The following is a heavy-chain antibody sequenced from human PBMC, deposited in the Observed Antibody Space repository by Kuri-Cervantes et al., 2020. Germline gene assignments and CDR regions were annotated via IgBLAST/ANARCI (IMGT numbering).Heavy chain of an antibody. J-gene: IGHJ4*02. D-gene: IGHD5-12*01. CDR3: ARESGPPRRGYSGYESGPLFDY. Sequence: GESLKISCAASGFTLSSYGMHWVRQAPGKGLEWVAVIWYDGSNKYYADSVKGRFTISRDNSKNTLYLQMNSLRAEDTAVYYCARESGPPRRGYSGYESGPLFDYWGQGTLVTVSS. CDR1: GFTLSSYG. V-gene: IGHV3-33*08. CDR2: IWYDGSNK.